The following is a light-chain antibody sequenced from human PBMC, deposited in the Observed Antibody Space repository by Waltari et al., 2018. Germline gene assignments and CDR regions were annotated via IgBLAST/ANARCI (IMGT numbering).Light chain of an antibody. CDR3: SSYTTSSAPGV. Sequence: QSALTQPASVSGSPGQSITISCSGTDSDVGAYDFVSWYQQHPGKAPHLIIYEVSNRASGISNRVSASRSGNTASLTISGLQAGDEADYYCSSYTTSSAPGVFGTGTRVTVL. CDR1: DSDVGAYDF. J-gene: IGLJ1*01. CDR2: EVS. V-gene: IGLV2-14*01.